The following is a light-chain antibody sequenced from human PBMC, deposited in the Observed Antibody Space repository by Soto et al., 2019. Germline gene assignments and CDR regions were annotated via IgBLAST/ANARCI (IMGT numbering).Light chain of an antibody. Sequence: EIVMTQSPATLSVSPGERATLSCRASQSVSTNLAWYQQKPGQAPRLLIHGASTRATGIPARFSGSGFGTEFTLTISSLQSEDFAVYHCQQYDNWLAPTFGGGTKVEI. J-gene: IGKJ4*01. CDR3: QQYDNWLAPT. CDR1: QSVSTN. CDR2: GAS. V-gene: IGKV3-15*01.